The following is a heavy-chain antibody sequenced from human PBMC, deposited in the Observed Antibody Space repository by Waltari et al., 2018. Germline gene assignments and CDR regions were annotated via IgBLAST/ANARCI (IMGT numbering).Heavy chain of an antibody. CDR2: IIPIFGTA. J-gene: IGHJ6*02. D-gene: IGHD6-13*01. V-gene: IGHV1-69*01. Sequence: QVQLVQSGAEVKKPGSSVKVSCKASGGTFSSYAINWVRQAPGQGLEWMGGIIPIFGTANYAQKFQGRVTSIADESTSTAYMELSSLRSEDTAVYYCARGGGIAAAGTYYYYGMDVWGQGTTVTVSS. CDR1: GGTFSSYA. CDR3: ARGGGIAAAGTYYYYGMDV.